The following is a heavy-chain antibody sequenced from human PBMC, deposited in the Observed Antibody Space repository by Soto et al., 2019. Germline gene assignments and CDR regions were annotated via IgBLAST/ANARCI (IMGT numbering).Heavy chain of an antibody. CDR2: ISSNGGST. D-gene: IGHD6-13*01. V-gene: IGHV3-64D*06. Sequence: HPGGSLRLSCSASGFTFSSYAMHWVRQAPGKGLEYVSAISSNGGSTYYADSVKGRFTISRDNSKNTLYLQMSSLRVEDTAVYYCVNSWFSAAAGPFDYWGQGTLVTVSS. J-gene: IGHJ4*02. CDR1: GFTFSSYA. CDR3: VNSWFSAAAGPFDY.